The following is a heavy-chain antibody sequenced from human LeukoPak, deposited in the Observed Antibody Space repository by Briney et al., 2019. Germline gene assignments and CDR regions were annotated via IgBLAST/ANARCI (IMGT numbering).Heavy chain of an antibody. V-gene: IGHV1-18*01. CDR3: ASALRSNPTLYFDY. J-gene: IGHJ4*02. Sequence: ASVKVSCKASGYTFTSYGISWVRQAPGQGLEWMGWISAYNGNTNYAQKLQGRVTMTTDTSTSTAYMELRSLRSEDTAVYYCASALRSNPTLYFDYWGQGTLVTVSS. CDR2: ISAYNGNT. D-gene: IGHD4-11*01. CDR1: GYTFTSYG.